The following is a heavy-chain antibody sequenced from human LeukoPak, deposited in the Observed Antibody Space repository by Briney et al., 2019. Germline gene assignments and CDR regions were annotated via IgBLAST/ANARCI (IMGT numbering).Heavy chain of an antibody. CDR3: ARGNNWGVLPFDY. Sequence: ASVKVSCKASGYTFTGYYMHWVRKAPGQGLEWMGWINPNSGGTNYAQKFQGRVTMTRDTSISTAYMELSRLRSDDTAVYYCARGNNWGVLPFDYWGQGTLVTVSS. D-gene: IGHD7-27*01. CDR2: INPNSGGT. J-gene: IGHJ4*02. CDR1: GYTFTGYY. V-gene: IGHV1-2*02.